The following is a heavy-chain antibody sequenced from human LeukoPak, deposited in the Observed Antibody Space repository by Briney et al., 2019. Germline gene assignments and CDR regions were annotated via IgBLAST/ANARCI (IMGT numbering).Heavy chain of an antibody. CDR3: ARGRSTGYPYYFEY. V-gene: IGHV1-8*03. CDR1: AYTFTSSD. Sequence: ASVTVSCTASAYTFTSSDTYWVRQAPGPGLGWMGWRNPNSGSTGYAQKCQGRVTITRNTSISTAYMELSGLRSEDTAVYYCARGRSTGYPYYFEYWGQGTLVTVSS. J-gene: IGHJ4*02. CDR2: RNPNSGST. D-gene: IGHD5-12*01.